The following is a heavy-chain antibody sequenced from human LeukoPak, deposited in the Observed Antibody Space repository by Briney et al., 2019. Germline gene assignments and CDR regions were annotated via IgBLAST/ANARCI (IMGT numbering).Heavy chain of an antibody. CDR2: LYYSGST. CDR3: ATVAVIRGVTYFDY. Sequence: PSETLSLTCSVSGGSISSYYWSWIRQPPGKGLEWIGYLYYSGSTNSNPSLKSRVTMSVDTSKNQFSLKLRSVTAADTAVYYCATVAVIRGVTYFDYWGQGTLVTVSS. J-gene: IGHJ4*02. V-gene: IGHV4-59*01. CDR1: GGSISSYY. D-gene: IGHD3-10*01.